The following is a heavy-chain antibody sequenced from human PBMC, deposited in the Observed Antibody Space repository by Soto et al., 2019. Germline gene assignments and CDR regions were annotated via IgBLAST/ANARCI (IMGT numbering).Heavy chain of an antibody. CDR3: ARAVAAAGYYYYYYYDMDV. CDR2: ISSSGSTI. CDR1: GLTFSDYY. J-gene: IGHJ6*03. Sequence: QVQLVESGGGLVKPGGSLRLSCAASGLTFSDYYMSWIRQAPGKGLEGVSYISSSGSTIYYADSVKGRFTISRDNAKNSLYLQMNRLRAEDTAVYYCARAVAAAGYYYYYYYDMDVWGKGTTVTVSS. D-gene: IGHD6-13*01. V-gene: IGHV3-11*01.